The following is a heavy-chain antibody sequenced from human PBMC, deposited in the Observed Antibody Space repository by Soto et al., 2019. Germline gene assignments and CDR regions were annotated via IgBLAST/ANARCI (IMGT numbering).Heavy chain of an antibody. Sequence: SVKVSCKASGGTFSSYAISWVRQAPGQGLEWMGGIIPIFGTANYAQKFQGRVTITAGESTSTAYMELSSLRSEDTAVYYCARDRVATIEDYYYYGMDVWGQGTTVTSP. CDR1: GGTFSSYA. J-gene: IGHJ6*02. D-gene: IGHD5-12*01. CDR3: ARDRVATIEDYYYYGMDV. V-gene: IGHV1-69*13. CDR2: IIPIFGTA.